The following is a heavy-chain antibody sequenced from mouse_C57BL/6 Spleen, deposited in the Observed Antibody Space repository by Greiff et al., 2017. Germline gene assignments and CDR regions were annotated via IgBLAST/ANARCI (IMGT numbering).Heavy chain of an antibody. CDR1: GYTFTSYW. Sequence: QVQLQQPGAELVMPGASVKLSCKASGYTFTSYWMHWVKQRPGQGLEWIGEIDPSDSYTNYNQKFKGKSTLTVDKSSSTAYMQLSSLTSEDSAVYYCARSDDGYFLFDYWGQGTTLTVSS. CDR2: IDPSDSYT. V-gene: IGHV1-69*01. D-gene: IGHD2-3*01. J-gene: IGHJ2*01. CDR3: ARSDDGYFLFDY.